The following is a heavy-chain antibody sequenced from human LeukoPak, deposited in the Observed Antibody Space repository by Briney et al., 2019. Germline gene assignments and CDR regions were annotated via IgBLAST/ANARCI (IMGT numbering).Heavy chain of an antibody. Sequence: SETLSLTCTVSGDSISTYYWSWIRQPPGKGLEWIGYIYYTGSTNYNPSLKSRVTISLETSKHKFYLNLKSVTAADTAVYYCARGGGYEMPRVFDYWGQGTLVSVSS. J-gene: IGHJ4*02. D-gene: IGHD5-12*01. CDR1: GDSISTYY. CDR2: IYYTGST. V-gene: IGHV4-59*01. CDR3: ARGGGYEMPRVFDY.